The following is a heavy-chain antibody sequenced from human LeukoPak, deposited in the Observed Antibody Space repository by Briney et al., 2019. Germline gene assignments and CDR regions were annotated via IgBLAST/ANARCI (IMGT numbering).Heavy chain of an antibody. V-gene: IGHV1-2*02. Sequence: GASVKVSCKASGGTFSSYAISWVRQAPGQGLEWMGWINPNSGGTNYAQKFQGRVTMTRDTSISTAYMELSRLRSDDTAVYYCARLYCSSTSCYMNYYYMDVWGKGTTVTVSS. D-gene: IGHD2-2*02. J-gene: IGHJ6*03. CDR3: ARLYCSSTSCYMNYYYMDV. CDR1: GGTFSSYA. CDR2: INPNSGGT.